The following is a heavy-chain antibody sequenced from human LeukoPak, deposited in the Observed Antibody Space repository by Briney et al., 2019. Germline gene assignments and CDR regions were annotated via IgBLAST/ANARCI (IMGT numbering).Heavy chain of an antibody. V-gene: IGHV4-59*12. J-gene: IGHJ4*02. Sequence: SETLSLTRTVSGVSISTYYWSWIRQPPGKGLEWIGYAYYSGSTNYNPSLKSRVTISVDTSKNQFSLKLSSVTAADTAVYYCARDCSGGGCYFDYWGQGTLVTVSS. D-gene: IGHD2-15*01. CDR3: ARDCSGGGCYFDY. CDR2: AYYSGST. CDR1: GVSISTYY.